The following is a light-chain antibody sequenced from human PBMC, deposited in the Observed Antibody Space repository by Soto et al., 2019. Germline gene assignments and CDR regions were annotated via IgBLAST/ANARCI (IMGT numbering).Light chain of an antibody. Sequence: DIQMTQSPSTLSASVGDRVTITCRASQSISSWVAWYQQKPGKAPKLLIYDASSWESGVPSRFSGGGSGPEFTLARSSLQPDGFATYYCQQYNSYLLTFGGGTKVEIK. V-gene: IGKV1-5*01. CDR3: QQYNSYLLT. CDR1: QSISSW. CDR2: DAS. J-gene: IGKJ4*01.